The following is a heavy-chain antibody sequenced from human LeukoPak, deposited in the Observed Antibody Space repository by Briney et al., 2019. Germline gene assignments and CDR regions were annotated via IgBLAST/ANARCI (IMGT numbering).Heavy chain of an antibody. CDR1: GYSFTSYW. V-gene: IGHV5-51*01. CDR2: IYPGDSDT. J-gene: IGHJ5*02. CDR3: ARLPDYDFWSGSNWFDP. D-gene: IGHD3-3*01. Sequence: GESLKISCKGSGYSFTSYWIGWVRQMPGKGLEWTGIIYPGDSDTRYSPSFQGQVTISADKSISTAYLQWSSLKASDTAMYYCARLPDYDFWSGSNWFDPWGQGTLVTVSS.